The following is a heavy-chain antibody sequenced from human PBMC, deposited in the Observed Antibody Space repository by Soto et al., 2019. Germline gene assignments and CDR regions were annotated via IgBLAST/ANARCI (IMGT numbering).Heavy chain of an antibody. CDR3: ARYLYYDILTGYYGMDL. Sequence: SETLSLTCAVSGGSISSSNWWSWVRQPPGKGLEWIGEIYHSGSTNYNPSLKSRVTIPVDKSKNQFSLKLSSVTAADTAVYYCARYLYYDILTGYYGMDLWGQGTTVTVSS. CDR1: GGSISSSNW. D-gene: IGHD3-9*01. CDR2: IYHSGST. J-gene: IGHJ6*02. V-gene: IGHV4-4*02.